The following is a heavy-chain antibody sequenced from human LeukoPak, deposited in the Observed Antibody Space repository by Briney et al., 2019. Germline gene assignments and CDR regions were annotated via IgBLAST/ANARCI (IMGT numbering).Heavy chain of an antibody. CDR3: ARHRGSGYPYFDY. J-gene: IGHJ4*02. CDR1: GGSINNYY. D-gene: IGHD3-22*01. Sequence: SETLSLTCTVSGGSINNYYWSWIRQPPGKGLEWIGYIYYSGSTNYNPSLKSRVTISVDTFKNHFSLKLSSLTAADTAVYYCARHRGSGYPYFDYWGQGTLVTVSS. V-gene: IGHV4-59*01. CDR2: IYYSGST.